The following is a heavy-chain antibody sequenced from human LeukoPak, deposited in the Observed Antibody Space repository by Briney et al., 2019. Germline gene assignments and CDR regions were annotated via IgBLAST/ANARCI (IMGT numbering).Heavy chain of an antibody. J-gene: IGHJ4*02. V-gene: IGHV4-4*07. CDR2: IYTSGST. D-gene: IGHD6-13*01. Sequence: SETLALTCTVSGVSISSNYWSWIRQPAGKGLEWIGGIYTSGSTYYSHPLKSRVTLSVDTSRNQFCLRLSSVTAADTAVYYCARDGRGSASSWYFDYWGQGTLVTVSS. CDR3: ARDGRGSASSWYFDY. CDR1: GVSISSNY.